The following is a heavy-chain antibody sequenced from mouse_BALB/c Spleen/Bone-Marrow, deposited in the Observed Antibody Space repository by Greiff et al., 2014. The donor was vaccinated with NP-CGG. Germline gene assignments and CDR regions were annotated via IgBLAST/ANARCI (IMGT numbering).Heavy chain of an antibody. D-gene: IGHD2-1*01. V-gene: IGHV1-87*01. CDR1: GYTFTSYW. J-gene: IGHJ3*01. Sequence: QVQLQQSGAELARPGASVKSSCKASGYTFTSYWMQWVKQRPGQGLEWIGTIYPGDGDTRYTQKFKGKATLTADKSSSTAYMQLSSLASEDSAVYYCARGGYGNYVFAYWGQGTLVTVSA. CDR3: ARGGYGNYVFAY. CDR2: IYPGDGDT.